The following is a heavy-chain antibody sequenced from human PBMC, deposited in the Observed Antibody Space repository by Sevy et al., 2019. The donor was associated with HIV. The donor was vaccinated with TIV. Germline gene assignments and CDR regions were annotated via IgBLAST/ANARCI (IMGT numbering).Heavy chain of an antibody. CDR2: IYWNDDK. D-gene: IGHD6-13*01. CDR3: AHSPKPILAAAAYYGMDV. CDR1: GFSLSTSGVG. J-gene: IGHJ6*02. V-gene: IGHV2-5*01. Sequence: SGPTLVNPTQTLTLTCTFSGFSLSTSGVGVGWIRQPPGKALEWLALIYWNDDKRYSPSLKTRLTITKDTSKNQVVLTITNMDPVDTATYYCAHSPKPILAAAAYYGMDVWGQGTTVTVSS.